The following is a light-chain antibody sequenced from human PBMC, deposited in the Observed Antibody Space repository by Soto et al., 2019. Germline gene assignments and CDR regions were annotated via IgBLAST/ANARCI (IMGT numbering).Light chain of an antibody. CDR1: VLAKKY. CDR3: YSAADNTVV. J-gene: IGLJ2*01. CDR2: KDG. V-gene: IGLV3-27*01. Sequence: SYELTQPSSVSVSPGQTARITCSGDVLAKKYARWFQQKPGQAPVLVIYKDGEWPSGIPERFSGSSSGTTVTLTISGAQVEDEADYYCYSAADNTVVFGGGTKLTVL.